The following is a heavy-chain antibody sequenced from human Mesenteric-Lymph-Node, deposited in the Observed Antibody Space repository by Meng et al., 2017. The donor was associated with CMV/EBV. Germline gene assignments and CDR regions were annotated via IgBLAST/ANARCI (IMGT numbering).Heavy chain of an antibody. CDR1: GYRFTSTW. Sequence: GGSLRLSCKGSGYRFTSTWIGWVRQMPGKGLEWVGIIYPGDSDTRYSPSFQGQVTISADKSISTAYLQWNSLKASDTAMYYCARPGDFWSGDFGGMDVWGQGTTVTVSS. V-gene: IGHV5-51*01. J-gene: IGHJ6*02. CDR2: IYPGDSDT. CDR3: ARPGDFWSGDFGGMDV. D-gene: IGHD3-3*01.